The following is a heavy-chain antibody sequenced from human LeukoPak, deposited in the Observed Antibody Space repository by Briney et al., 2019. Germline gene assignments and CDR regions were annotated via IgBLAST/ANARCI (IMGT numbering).Heavy chain of an antibody. D-gene: IGHD4-17*01. CDR3: ARDKVHDYGDYNWFDP. V-gene: IGHV1-2*02. CDR2: INPNSGGT. CDR1: GYTFTGYY. Sequence: ASVKVSCKASGYTFTGYYMHWVRQAPGQGFEWMGWINPNSGGTNYAQKFQGRVTMTRDTSISTAYMELSRLRSDDTAVYYCARDKVHDYGDYNWFDPWGQGTLVTVSS. J-gene: IGHJ5*02.